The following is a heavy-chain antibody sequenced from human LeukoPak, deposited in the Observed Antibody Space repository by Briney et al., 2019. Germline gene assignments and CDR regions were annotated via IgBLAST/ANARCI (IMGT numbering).Heavy chain of an antibody. Sequence: SETLSLTCAVYGGSFSGYYWSWIRQPPGNGLEWIGEINHSGSTNYNPSLKSRVTISVDTSKNQFSLKLSSVTAADTAVYYCARRASHANWFDPWGQGTPVTVSS. CDR3: ARRASHANWFDP. CDR1: GGSFSGYY. CDR2: INHSGST. J-gene: IGHJ5*02. V-gene: IGHV4-34*01.